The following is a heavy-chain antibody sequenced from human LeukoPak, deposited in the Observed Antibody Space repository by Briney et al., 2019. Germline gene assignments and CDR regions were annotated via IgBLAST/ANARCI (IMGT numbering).Heavy chain of an antibody. D-gene: IGHD5-18*01. Sequence: SETLSLTCAVYGVSFSGYYWSWIRQPPGKGLEWIGEINHSGSTNYNPSLKSRVTISVDTSKNQFSLKLSSVTAADTTVYYCARGRGYSYGFRSDYYYGMDVWGQGTTVTVSS. J-gene: IGHJ6*02. CDR1: GVSFSGYY. CDR2: INHSGST. V-gene: IGHV4-34*01. CDR3: ARGRGYSYGFRSDYYYGMDV.